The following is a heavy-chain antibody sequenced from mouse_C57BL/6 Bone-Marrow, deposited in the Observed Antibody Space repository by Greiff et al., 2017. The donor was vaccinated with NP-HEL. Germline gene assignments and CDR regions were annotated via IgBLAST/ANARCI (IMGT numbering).Heavy chain of an antibody. CDR3: ARAFNWESDWYFDV. Sequence: EVKVVESEGGLVQPGSSMKLSCTASGFTFSDYYMAWVRQVPEKGLEWVANINYDGSSTYYLDPLKSRFIISRDNAKNILYLQMSSLKSEDTATYYCARAFNWESDWYFDVWGTGTTVTVSS. V-gene: IGHV5-16*01. CDR2: INYDGSST. J-gene: IGHJ1*03. CDR1: GFTFSDYY. D-gene: IGHD4-1*01.